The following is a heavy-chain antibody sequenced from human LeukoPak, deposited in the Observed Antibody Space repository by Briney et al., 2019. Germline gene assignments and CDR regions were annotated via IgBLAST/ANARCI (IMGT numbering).Heavy chain of an antibody. V-gene: IGHV4-34*01. CDR1: GGSISSYY. CDR3: ARGSPLGQNWFDP. D-gene: IGHD3-10*01. J-gene: IGHJ5*02. CDR2: INHSGST. Sequence: SETLSLTCTVSGGSISSYYWSWIRQPPGKGLEWIGEINHSGSTNYNPSLKSRVTISVDTSKNQFSLKLSSVTAADTAVYYCARGSPLGQNWFDPWGQGTLVTVSS.